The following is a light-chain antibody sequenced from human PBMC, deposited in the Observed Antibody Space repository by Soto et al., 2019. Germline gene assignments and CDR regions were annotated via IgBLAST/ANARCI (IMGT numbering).Light chain of an antibody. CDR2: GAS. CDR1: QSVSSNY. J-gene: IGKJ1*01. CDR3: QQYGSTGRT. V-gene: IGKV3-20*01. Sequence: EIVLTQSPGTLSLSPGERATLSCRASQSVSSNYLAWYQHKLGQAPRLLIYGASSRATGIPDRFSGSGSGTDFTLTINRLEPEDFAVYYCQQYGSTGRTFGQGTKVDIK.